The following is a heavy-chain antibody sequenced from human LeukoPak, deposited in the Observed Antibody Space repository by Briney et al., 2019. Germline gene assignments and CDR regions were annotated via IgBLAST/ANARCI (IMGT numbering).Heavy chain of an antibody. J-gene: IGHJ4*02. V-gene: IGHV3-21*01. CDR3: ARDPINIATAANGFDY. CDR1: GFTFSSYS. D-gene: IGHD6-13*01. Sequence: PRGSLRLSCAASGFTFSSYSMNWVRQAPGKGLEWVSSISSSSSYIYYADSVKGRFTISRDNAKNSLYLQMNSLRVEDTALYYCARDPINIATAANGFDYWGQGTLVTVSS. CDR2: ISSSSSYI.